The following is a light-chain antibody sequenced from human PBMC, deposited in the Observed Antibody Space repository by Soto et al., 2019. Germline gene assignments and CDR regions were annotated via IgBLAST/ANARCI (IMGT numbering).Light chain of an antibody. CDR3: QQXGSSRTWT. CDR2: GAY. V-gene: IGKV3-20*01. J-gene: IGKJ1*01. CDR1: QSVSSSY. Sequence: EIVVTQSPVTLSLSPGERATLSCRASQSVSSSYLAWYQQKPGQAPRLIIYGAYSRATGIPDRFSGSGSGTDFTLTISRLEPEDFAVYYCQQXGSSRTWTCGQGTKV.